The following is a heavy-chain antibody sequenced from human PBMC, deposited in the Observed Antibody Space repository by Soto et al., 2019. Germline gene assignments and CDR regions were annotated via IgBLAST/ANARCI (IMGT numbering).Heavy chain of an antibody. CDR3: ARGITGYDPSAYFDY. V-gene: IGHV3-48*01. J-gene: IGHJ4*02. D-gene: IGHD5-12*01. CDR2: ISGSSSAM. Sequence: PGGSLRLSCAASGFTFSRHNMNWVRQAPGKGLEWVSYISGSSSAMYYADSVKGRFTISRDNAKNSLYLQMNSLRAEDTAVYFCARGITGYDPSAYFDYWGQGTLVTVSS. CDR1: GFTFSRHN.